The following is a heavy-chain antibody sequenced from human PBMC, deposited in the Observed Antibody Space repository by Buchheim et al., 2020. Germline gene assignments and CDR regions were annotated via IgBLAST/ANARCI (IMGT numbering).Heavy chain of an antibody. V-gene: IGHV3-49*04. CDR1: GFTFGDYA. Sequence: EVQLVESGGGLVQPGRSLRLSCTASGFTFGDYAMSWVRQAPGKGLEWVGFIRSKAYGGTTEYAASVKGRFTISRDDSKSIAYLQMNSLKTEDTAVYYCTRGGVWTMLTEYYFDYWGQGTL. J-gene: IGHJ4*02. CDR3: TRGGVWTMLTEYYFDY. D-gene: IGHD3/OR15-3a*01. CDR2: IRSKAYGGTT.